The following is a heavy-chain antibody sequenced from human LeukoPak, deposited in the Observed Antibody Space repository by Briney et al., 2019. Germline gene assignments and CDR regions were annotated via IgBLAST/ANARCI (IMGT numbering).Heavy chain of an antibody. J-gene: IGHJ4*02. CDR2: ISSSGSTI. D-gene: IGHD1-26*01. CDR3: ARDGRVGPYFDY. Sequence: GGSLRLSCAASGFTFSDYYMSWIRQAPGKGLEWVLYISSSGSTIYYADSVKGRFTTSRDNAKNSLYLQMNSLRAEGTAVYYCARDGRVGPYFDYWGQGTLVTVSS. CDR1: GFTFSDYY. V-gene: IGHV3-11*01.